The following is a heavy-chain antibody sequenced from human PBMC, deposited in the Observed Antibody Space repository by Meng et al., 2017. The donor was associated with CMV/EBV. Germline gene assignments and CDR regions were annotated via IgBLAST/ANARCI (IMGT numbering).Heavy chain of an antibody. J-gene: IGHJ4*02. CDR3: AKESPSFAPFDY. CDR2: ISWDGGST. V-gene: IGHV3-43*01. CDR1: GFTFDDYT. Sequence: GESLKISCAASGFTFDDYTMHWVRQAPGMGLEWVSLISWDGGSTYYADSVKGRFTISRDNSKNSLYLQMNSLRTEDTALYYCAKESPSFAPFDYWGQGTLVTVSS.